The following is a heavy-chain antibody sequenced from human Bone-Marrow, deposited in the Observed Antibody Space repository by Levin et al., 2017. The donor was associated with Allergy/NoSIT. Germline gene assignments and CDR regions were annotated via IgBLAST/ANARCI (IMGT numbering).Heavy chain of an antibody. CDR1: GYTFTSYA. V-gene: IGHV7-4-1*02. J-gene: IGHJ4*02. CDR2: INTNTGNP. D-gene: IGHD3-16*02. Sequence: ASVKVSCKASGYTFTSYAMNWVRQAPGQGLEWMGWINTNTGNPTYAQGFTGRFVFSLDTSVSTAYLQISSLKAEDTAVYYCARNPYDYIWGSYRTTYFDYWGQGTLVTVSS. CDR3: ARNPYDYIWGSYRTTYFDY.